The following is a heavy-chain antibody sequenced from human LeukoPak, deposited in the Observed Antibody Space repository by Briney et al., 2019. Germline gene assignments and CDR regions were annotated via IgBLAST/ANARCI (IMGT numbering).Heavy chain of an antibody. Sequence: SETLSLTCTVSGGSISSYYWSWVRQPPGKGLEWIGYIYYSGSTDYNPSLKSRVTISVDTSKNQFSLKLSSVTAADTAVYYCAREGVNGYYYYYMDVWAKGTTVTVSS. CDR2: IYYSGST. CDR3: AREGVNGYYYYYMDV. CDR1: GGSISSYY. D-gene: IGHD2-8*01. V-gene: IGHV4-59*01. J-gene: IGHJ6*03.